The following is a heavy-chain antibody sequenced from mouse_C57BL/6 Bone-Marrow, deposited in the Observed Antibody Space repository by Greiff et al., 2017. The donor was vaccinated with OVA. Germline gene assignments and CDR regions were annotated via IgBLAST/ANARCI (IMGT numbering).Heavy chain of an antibody. CDR1: GYTFTSYW. D-gene: IGHD1-1*01. CDR2: INPRDGGT. CDR3: ARAPITTVEDG. V-gene: IGHV1-53*01. J-gene: IGHJ2*01. Sequence: QVQLQQSGTELVKPGASVKLSCKASGYTFTSYWMHWVKQRPGQGLEWIGNINPRDGGTNYNEKFKSKATLTVDKSSSTAYMQLSSLTTEDSAVYYCARAPITTVEDGWGQGTTLTVST.